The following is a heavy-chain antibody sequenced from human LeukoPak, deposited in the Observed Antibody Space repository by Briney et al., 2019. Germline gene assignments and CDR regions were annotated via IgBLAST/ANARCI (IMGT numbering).Heavy chain of an antibody. Sequence: GGSLRLSCAASGFTFSSYWMSWVRQAPGKGLEWVANIKQDGSEKYYVDSVKGRFTISRDNSKNTLYLQMNSLRAEDTAVYYCAKKEEAAILDYWGQGTLVTVSS. CDR2: IKQDGSEK. CDR1: GFTFSSYW. J-gene: IGHJ4*02. D-gene: IGHD2-15*01. V-gene: IGHV3-7*03. CDR3: AKKEEAAILDY.